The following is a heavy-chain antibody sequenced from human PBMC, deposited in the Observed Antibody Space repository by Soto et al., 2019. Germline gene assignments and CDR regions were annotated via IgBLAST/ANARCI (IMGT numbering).Heavy chain of an antibody. CDR2: IWYDGSNE. J-gene: IGHJ4*02. CDR3: ARGYNYADY. V-gene: IGHV3-33*01. CDR1: GFTFSTFG. Sequence: GGSLRLSCSASGFTFSTFGMHWVRQAPGKGLEWVAVIWYDGSNENYADSVRGRFIISRDKSKNTLFLQMHSLTAEDTAVYYCARGYNYADYWAQRA. D-gene: IGHD5-18*01.